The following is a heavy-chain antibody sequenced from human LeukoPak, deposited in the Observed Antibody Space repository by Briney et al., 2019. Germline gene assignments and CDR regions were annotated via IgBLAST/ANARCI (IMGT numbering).Heavy chain of an antibody. CDR3: ATVRADSYGSVDFDY. V-gene: IGHV1-24*01. Sequence: ASVKVSCRVSGYTLTELSMHWVRQAPGKGLEWMGGFDPEDGETIYAQKFQGRVTMTEDTSTDTAYMELSSLRSEDTAVYYCATVRADSYGSVDFDYWGQGTLVTVSS. D-gene: IGHD5-18*01. CDR2: FDPEDGET. J-gene: IGHJ4*02. CDR1: GYTLTELS.